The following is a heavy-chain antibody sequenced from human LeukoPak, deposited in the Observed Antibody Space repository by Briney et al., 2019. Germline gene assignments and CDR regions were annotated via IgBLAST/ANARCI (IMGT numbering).Heavy chain of an antibody. CDR2: MNPNSGNT. CDR3: ARSFGERKNWFDP. V-gene: IGHV1-8*01. J-gene: IGHJ5*02. D-gene: IGHD3-10*01. CDR1: GYIFTNYD. Sequence: GASVKVSCKASGYIFTNYDITWVRQATGQGLEWMGWMNPNSGNTGYAQKFQGRVTMTRDTSISTAYMELSSLTSVDTAVYYCARSFGERKNWFDPWGQGTLVTVSS.